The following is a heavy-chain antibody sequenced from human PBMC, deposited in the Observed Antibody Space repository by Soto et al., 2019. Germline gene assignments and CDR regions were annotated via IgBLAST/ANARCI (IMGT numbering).Heavy chain of an antibody. J-gene: IGHJ4*02. Sequence: QVQLVQSGAEVKKPGASVKVSCKASGYTFTSYDINWVRQATGQGLEWMGWMNPNSGNTVYAQKFQVRVTMTRNISISTAYMELSSLRSEDTAGYYCAREVVVTRFDYWGPGTLVTFSS. CDR3: AREVVVTRFDY. D-gene: IGHD2-15*01. V-gene: IGHV1-8*02. CDR1: GYTFTSYD. CDR2: MNPNSGNT.